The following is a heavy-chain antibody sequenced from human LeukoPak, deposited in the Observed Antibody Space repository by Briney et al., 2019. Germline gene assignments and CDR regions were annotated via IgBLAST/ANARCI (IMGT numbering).Heavy chain of an antibody. V-gene: IGHV3-7*05. CDR2: IKEDGSEE. D-gene: IGHD7-27*01. Sequence: PGGSLRLSCAASGFSFSSYWMSWVRQAPGKGLERVANIKEDGSEEYYVASVTGRFTVSRDNAKNPLYLQMNSLRGEDTAIYYCASERTGRVARYWGQGTLVTVSS. CDR3: ASERTGRVARY. J-gene: IGHJ4*02. CDR1: GFSFSSYW.